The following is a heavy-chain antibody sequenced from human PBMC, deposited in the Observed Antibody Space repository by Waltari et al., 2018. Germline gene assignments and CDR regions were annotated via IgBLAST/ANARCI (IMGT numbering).Heavy chain of an antibody. CDR2: IYYSGST. CDR3: ARHPCGDCSRDAFDI. D-gene: IGHD2-21*01. J-gene: IGHJ3*02. Sequence: QLQLQESGPGLVKPSETLSLTCTVSGGSISSSSYYWGWIRQPPGKGLEWIGSIYYSGSTYYNPSLKSRVTISVDTSKNQFSLKLSSVTAADTAVYYCARHPCGDCSRDAFDIWGQGTMVTVSS. V-gene: IGHV4-39*01. CDR1: GGSISSSSYY.